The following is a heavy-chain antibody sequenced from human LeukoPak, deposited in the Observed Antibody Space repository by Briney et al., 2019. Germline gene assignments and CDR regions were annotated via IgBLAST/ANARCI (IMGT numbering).Heavy chain of an antibody. Sequence: GGSLRLPCAASGFTFDDYAMHWVRQAPGKGLEWVSGISWNSGSIGYADSVKGRFTISRDNAKNSLYLQMNSLRAEDMALYYCAKDTSSGYYGLFDYWGQGTLVTVSS. CDR2: ISWNSGSI. D-gene: IGHD3-22*01. J-gene: IGHJ4*02. CDR1: GFTFDDYA. CDR3: AKDTSSGYYGLFDY. V-gene: IGHV3-9*03.